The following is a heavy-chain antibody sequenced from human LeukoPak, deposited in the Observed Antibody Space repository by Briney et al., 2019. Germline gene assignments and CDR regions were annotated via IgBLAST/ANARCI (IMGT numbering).Heavy chain of an antibody. CDR1: GGSISGYY. Sequence: PSETLSLTCTVSGGSISGYYWSWIRQPAGKGLEWIGRIYTSGSTNYNPSLKSRVTMSVDTSKNQFSLKLSSVTAADTAVYYCARGGGLVGYCSSTSCYRWFDPWGQGTLVTVSS. J-gene: IGHJ5*02. CDR3: ARGGGLVGYCSSTSCYRWFDP. V-gene: IGHV4-4*07. D-gene: IGHD2-2*02. CDR2: IYTSGST.